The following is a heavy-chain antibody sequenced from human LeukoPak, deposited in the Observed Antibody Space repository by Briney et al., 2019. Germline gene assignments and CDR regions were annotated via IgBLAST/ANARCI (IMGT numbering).Heavy chain of an antibody. J-gene: IGHJ4*02. D-gene: IGHD2-2*01. CDR2: VYSGGHT. V-gene: IGHV3-53*01. Sequence: GGSLRLSCAASGLIVSNNYMSWVRQAPGKGPEWVSIVYSGGHTYYADSVKGRFTISRDKSKNTLYLQMSSLRAEDTAVYCCARGIRDCSRTTCYQPFDYWGQGALVTVSS. CDR3: ARGIRDCSRTTCYQPFDY. CDR1: GLIVSNNY.